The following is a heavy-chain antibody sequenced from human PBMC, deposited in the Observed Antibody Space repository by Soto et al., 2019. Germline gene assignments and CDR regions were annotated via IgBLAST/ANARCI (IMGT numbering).Heavy chain of an antibody. CDR2: INVYNGNT. V-gene: IGHV1-18*01. J-gene: IGHJ5*02. Sequence: QVQLVQSGAEVKKPGASVKVSCKTSGYTFTSYSISWVRQAPGQGLEWMGWINVYNGNTKYAQNLQGRVTMTTDTSTRTAYMELRSLRSDDTAVYYCARDLGVGWVDPWGQGTLVTVSS. CDR1: GYTFTSYS. D-gene: IGHD3-3*01. CDR3: ARDLGVGWVDP.